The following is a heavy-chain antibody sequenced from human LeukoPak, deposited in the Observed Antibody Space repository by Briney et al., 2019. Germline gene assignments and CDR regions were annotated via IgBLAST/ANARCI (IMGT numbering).Heavy chain of an antibody. V-gene: IGHV1-69*13. CDR3: ARDKPGFGDVWGSYRHRAPGEFDAFDI. J-gene: IGHJ3*02. CDR2: IIPIFGTA. Sequence: SVKVSCKASGGTFSSYAISWVRQAPGQGLEWMGGIIPIFGTANYAQKFQGRVTITADESTSTAYMELSSLRSEDTAVYYCARDKPGFGDVWGSYRHRAPGEFDAFDIWGQGTMVTVSS. CDR1: GGTFSSYA. D-gene: IGHD3-16*02.